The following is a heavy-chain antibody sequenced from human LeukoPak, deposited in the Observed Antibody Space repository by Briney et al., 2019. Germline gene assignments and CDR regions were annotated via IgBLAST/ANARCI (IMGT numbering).Heavy chain of an antibody. V-gene: IGHV4-59*01. J-gene: IGHJ6*02. CDR3: ARVGPSYGMDV. CDR1: GGSITNYY. CDR2: IYYSGST. Sequence: SETLSLTCTVSGGSITNYYWTWIRQPPGKGLEWIGYIYYSGSTNYNPSLKSRVTISVDTSKNQFSLKLSSVTAADTAVYYCARVGPSYGMDVWGQGTTVTVSS.